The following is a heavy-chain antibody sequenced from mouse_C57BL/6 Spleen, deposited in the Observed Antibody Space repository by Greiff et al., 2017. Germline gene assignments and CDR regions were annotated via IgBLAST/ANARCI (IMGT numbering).Heavy chain of an antibody. CDR3: ARQGYCDFDD. D-gene: IGHD2-4*01. Sequence: QVQLQQSGAELVKPGASVKMSCKASGYAFSSYWMNWVKQRPGKGLEWIGQIYPGDGDTNSNGTFKGKATLTADKSSSTVYMQLCSLASGDTAVYFCARQGYCDFDDWGTGTTLTVSS. V-gene: IGHV1-80*01. J-gene: IGHJ2*01. CDR2: IYPGDGDT. CDR1: GYAFSSYW.